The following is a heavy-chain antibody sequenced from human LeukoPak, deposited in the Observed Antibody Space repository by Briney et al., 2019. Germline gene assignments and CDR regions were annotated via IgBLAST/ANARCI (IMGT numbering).Heavy chain of an antibody. V-gene: IGHV3-11*01. D-gene: IGHD3-22*01. J-gene: IGHJ4*02. CDR3: AGEYYYDSSGAFDY. CDR1: GFTFSDYY. Sequence: PGGSLRLSCAASGFTFSDYYMSWIRQAPGKGLEWVSYISSSGSTIYYADSVKGRFTISRDNAKNSLYLQMNSLRAEDTAVYYCAGEYYYDSSGAFDYWGQGTLVTVSS. CDR2: ISSSGSTI.